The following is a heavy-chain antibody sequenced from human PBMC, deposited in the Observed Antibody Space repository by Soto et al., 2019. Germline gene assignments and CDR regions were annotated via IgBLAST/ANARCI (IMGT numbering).Heavy chain of an antibody. CDR1: GFTFSNYG. V-gene: IGHV3-33*08. J-gene: IGHJ4*02. CDR2: VVYDGSKK. CDR3: ARDRGYRRYFDSSGFWADS. Sequence: PVGSLRLSCAASGFTFSNYGMDWVRQAPGKGLEWVAAVVYDGSKKYYADSVKGRFTVSRDNYKNTLFLEMNALRAEDTAVYYCARDRGYRRYFDSSGFWADSWGQGTLVTVSS. D-gene: IGHD3-22*01.